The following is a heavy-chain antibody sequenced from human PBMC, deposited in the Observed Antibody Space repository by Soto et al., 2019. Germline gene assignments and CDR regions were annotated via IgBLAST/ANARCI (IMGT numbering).Heavy chain of an antibody. J-gene: IGHJ3*02. CDR3: ARDRSWNRRDGGGGAFDI. Sequence: QVQLVQSGAEVKKPGSSVKVSCKASGGTFSSYAISWVRQAPGQGLEWMGGIIPIFGTANYVQKVQGRVTITADESTNTAYMELSRLRSDHTAVYYCARDRSWNRRDGGGGAFDIWGQGTMVTVSS. V-gene: IGHV1-69*01. CDR2: IIPIFGTA. CDR1: GGTFSSYA. D-gene: IGHD3-16*01.